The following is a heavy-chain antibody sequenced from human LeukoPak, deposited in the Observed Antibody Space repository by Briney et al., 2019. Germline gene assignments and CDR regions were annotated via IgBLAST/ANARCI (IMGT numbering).Heavy chain of an antibody. V-gene: IGHV3-23*01. J-gene: IGHJ4*02. CDR3: AKGEAVAGTKGRSDGY. Sequence: PGGSLRLSCAASGFTFSSYATSWVRQAPGKGLEWVSAISGSGGSTYYADSVKGRFTISRDNSKNTLYLQMNSLRAEDTAVYYCAKGEAVAGTKGRSDGYWGQGTLVTVSS. CDR2: ISGSGGST. D-gene: IGHD6-19*01. CDR1: GFTFSSYA.